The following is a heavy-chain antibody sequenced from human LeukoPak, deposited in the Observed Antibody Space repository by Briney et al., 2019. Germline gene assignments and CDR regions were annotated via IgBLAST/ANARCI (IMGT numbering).Heavy chain of an antibody. CDR2: ISYDGSNK. Sequence: GGSLRLSCAASGFTFSSYAMHWVRQAPGKGLEWVAVISYDGSNKYYADSVKGRFTISRDNSKNTLYLQMNSLRAEDTAEYYCARGSQDSGWYFSPKFDYWGQGTLVTVSS. D-gene: IGHD6-19*01. CDR1: GFTFSSYA. V-gene: IGHV3-30-3*01. J-gene: IGHJ4*02. CDR3: ARGSQDSGWYFSPKFDY.